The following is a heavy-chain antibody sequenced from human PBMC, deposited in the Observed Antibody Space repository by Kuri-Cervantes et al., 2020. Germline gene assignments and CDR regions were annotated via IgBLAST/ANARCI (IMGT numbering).Heavy chain of an antibody. CDR2: INPNSGGT. V-gene: IGHV1-2*02. Sequence: ASVKVSCKASGYTFTGYYMHWVRQAPGQGLEWMGWINPNSGGTNYAQKFQGRVTMTRDTSISTAYMELSRLRSDDTAAYYCARRRYSYGFQAIDYWGQGTLVTVSS. D-gene: IGHD5-18*01. J-gene: IGHJ4*02. CDR1: GYTFTGYY. CDR3: ARRRYSYGFQAIDY.